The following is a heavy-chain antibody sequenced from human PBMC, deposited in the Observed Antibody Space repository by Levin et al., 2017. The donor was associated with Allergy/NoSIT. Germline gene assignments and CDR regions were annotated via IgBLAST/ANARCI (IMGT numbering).Heavy chain of an antibody. D-gene: IGHD3-3*01. J-gene: IGHJ6*02. CDR2: ISSSGSTI. CDR1: FFPFLSSS. V-gene: IGHV3-11*01. CDR3: ARGAAYYDFWSANYGMDV. Sequence: LSFSSSFFPFLSSSLSWIRQAPGKGLEWVSYISSSGSTIYYADSVKGRFTLSLAHAKNSLYLQMNSLRAEDTAVYYCARGAAYYDFWSANYGMDVWGQGTTVTVSS.